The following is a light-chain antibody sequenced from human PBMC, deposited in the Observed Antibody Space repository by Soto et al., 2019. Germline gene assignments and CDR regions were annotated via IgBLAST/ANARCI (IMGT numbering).Light chain of an antibody. CDR1: QSVSGI. Sequence: EIVLTQSPGTLSLSPGERATLSCRASQSVSGILAWYQQKPGQAPRLLISDASKRATGIPARFSGSGSGTDFTLTISSLEPEDFAVYYCQQRSNWPPEWTFGQGTKVDIK. CDR3: QQRSNWPPEWT. J-gene: IGKJ1*01. CDR2: DAS. V-gene: IGKV3-11*01.